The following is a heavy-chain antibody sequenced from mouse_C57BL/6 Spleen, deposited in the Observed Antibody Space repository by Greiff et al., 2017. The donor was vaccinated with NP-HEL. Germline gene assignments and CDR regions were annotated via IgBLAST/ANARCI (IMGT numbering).Heavy chain of an antibody. J-gene: IGHJ4*01. CDR3: ARKDYYGSSYAMDY. Sequence: VQLQQSGAELVRPGASVTLSCKASGYTFTDYEMHWVKQTPVHGLEWIGAIDPETGGTAYNQKFKGKAILTADKSSSTAYMQLSSLTSEDSAVYFCARKDYYGSSYAMDYWGQGTSVTVSS. D-gene: IGHD1-1*01. CDR1: GYTFTDYE. CDR2: IDPETGGT. V-gene: IGHV1-15*01.